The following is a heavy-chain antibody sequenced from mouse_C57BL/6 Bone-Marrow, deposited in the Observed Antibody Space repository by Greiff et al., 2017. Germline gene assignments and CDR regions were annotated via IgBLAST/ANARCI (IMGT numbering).Heavy chain of an antibody. V-gene: IGHV1-64*01. J-gene: IGHJ3*01. CDR1: GYTFTSYW. Sequence: QVQLQQPGAELVKPGASVKLSCKASGYTFTSYWMHWVKQRPGQGLEWIGMIHPNSGSTNYNEKFKSKATLTVDKSSSTAYMQLSSLTSEDSAGYYCARGDLRAWFAYWGQGTLVTVSA. D-gene: IGHD1-1*01. CDR2: IHPNSGST. CDR3: ARGDLRAWFAY.